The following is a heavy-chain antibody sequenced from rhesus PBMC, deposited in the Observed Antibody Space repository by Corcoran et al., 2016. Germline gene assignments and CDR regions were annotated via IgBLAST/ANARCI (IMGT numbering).Heavy chain of an antibody. Sequence: VQLVESGGGLAKPGGPLRPSCAASGSSFRRYWLNGARQPPGKGLEWMGRIDRSGSTDYNPSLKSRVTISRDTSKNQISLKLNSVTAADTAVYYCARGYGSVDYWGQGVLVTVSS. D-gene: IGHD4-29*01. V-gene: IGHV4-160*01. CDR1: GSSFRRYW. CDR2: IDRSGST. J-gene: IGHJ4*01. CDR3: ARGYGSVDY.